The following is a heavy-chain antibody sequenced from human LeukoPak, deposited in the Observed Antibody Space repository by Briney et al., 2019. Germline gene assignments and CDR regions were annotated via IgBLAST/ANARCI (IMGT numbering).Heavy chain of an antibody. Sequence: PGRSLRLSCAASGFTFSRYAMHWVRQAPGKGLEWVAVISYDGSNKYYADSVKGRFTISRDNSKNTLYLQMNSLRAEDTAVYYCAREGMGYSGYEAASDYWGQGTLVTVSS. CDR2: ISYDGSNK. CDR1: GFTFSRYA. J-gene: IGHJ4*02. V-gene: IGHV3-30*04. D-gene: IGHD5-12*01. CDR3: AREGMGYSGYEAASDY.